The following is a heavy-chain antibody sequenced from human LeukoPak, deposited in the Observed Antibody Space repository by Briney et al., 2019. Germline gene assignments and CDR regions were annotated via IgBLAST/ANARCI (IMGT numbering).Heavy chain of an antibody. D-gene: IGHD3-22*01. J-gene: IGHJ1*01. CDR2: ISGSGGST. CDR3: AKDLASSGYYYEDFQH. Sequence: GGSLRLSCAASGFTFSSYAMSWVRQAPGKGLEWVSAISGSGGSTYYADSVKGRFTISRDNSKNTLYLQMNSLGAEDTAVYYCAKDLASSGYYYEDFQHWGQGTLVTVSS. V-gene: IGHV3-23*01. CDR1: GFTFSSYA.